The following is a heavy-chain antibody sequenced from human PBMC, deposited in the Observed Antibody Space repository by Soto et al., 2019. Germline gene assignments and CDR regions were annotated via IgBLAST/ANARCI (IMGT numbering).Heavy chain of an antibody. CDR1: GFTVSDDY. CDR2: INTDGNT. D-gene: IGHD3-10*01. Sequence: PGGSLRLSCAVSGFTVSDDYMIWVRQAPGKGPEWVSVINTDGNTYYADSVKGRFTISRDICKNTLDLQMNSLRAEDTAVYYCARDMVRGMDVWGQGTTVTVSS. J-gene: IGHJ6*02. CDR3: ARDMVRGMDV. V-gene: IGHV3-66*01.